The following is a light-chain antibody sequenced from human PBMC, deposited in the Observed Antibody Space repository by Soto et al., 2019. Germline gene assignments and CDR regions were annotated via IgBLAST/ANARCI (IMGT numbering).Light chain of an antibody. CDR2: DII. V-gene: IGLV2-14*03. CDR1: SSDIGAFTS. Sequence: QSALTQPASVSESPGQSITISCTGTSSDIGAFTSVSWYQQHPGKAPKLIINDIIHRPSGVSDRFSGSKSVNTASLTVSGLQPEDEANYYCSSYSRTTTLVVFGGGTKLTVL. CDR3: SSYSRTTTLVV. J-gene: IGLJ2*01.